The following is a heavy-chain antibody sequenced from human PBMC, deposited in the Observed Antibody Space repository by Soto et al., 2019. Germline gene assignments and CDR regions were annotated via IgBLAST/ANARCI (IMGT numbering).Heavy chain of an antibody. V-gene: IGHV1-18*01. J-gene: IGHJ5*02. D-gene: IGHD3-22*01. CDR3: ARDVGYYYDSSGYYSP. CDR1: GYTFTSSG. CDR2: INAGNGNT. Sequence: ASVKVSCKASGYTFTSSGFSWVRQAPGQRLEWMGWINAGNGNTKYSQKFQGRVTITRDTSTSTAYMELRSLRSDDTAVYYCARDVGYYYDSSGYYSPWGQGTLVTVSS.